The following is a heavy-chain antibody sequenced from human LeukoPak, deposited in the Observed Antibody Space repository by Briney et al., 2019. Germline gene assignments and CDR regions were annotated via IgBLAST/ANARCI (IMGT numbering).Heavy chain of an antibody. D-gene: IGHD1-14*01. CDR3: ARRSRNGLDAFDI. CDR2: NDPNNGNT. Sequence: ASVKVSCKASAYTFTGYYLHWVRQAPGRGLEWMGWNDPNNGNTKYAQKSQGRVTMTRDRSISTAYMELSRLTSDDTAVYYCARRSRNGLDAFDIWGQGTMVTVSS. J-gene: IGHJ3*02. CDR1: AYTFTGYY. V-gene: IGHV1-2*02.